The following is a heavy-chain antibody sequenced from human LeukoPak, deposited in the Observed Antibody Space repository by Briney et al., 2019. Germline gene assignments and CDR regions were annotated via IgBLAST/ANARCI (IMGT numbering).Heavy chain of an antibody. CDR2: INHSGTT. V-gene: IGHV4-34*01. J-gene: IGHJ4*02. CDR1: GGSFSGYY. Sequence: SETLSLTCGVYGGSFSGYYWSWIRQPPGKGLEWIGEINHSGTTNYNPSLKSRVTISVDTSKNQFSLKLSSVTAADTAVYYCAREILGTYYYDSSGYYRGYYFDYWGQGTLVTVSS. CDR3: AREILGTYYYDSSGYYRGYYFDY. D-gene: IGHD3-22*01.